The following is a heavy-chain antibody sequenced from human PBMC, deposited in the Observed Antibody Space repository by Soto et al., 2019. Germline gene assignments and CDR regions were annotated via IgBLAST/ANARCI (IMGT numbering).Heavy chain of an antibody. CDR2: ISFDGNNN. CDR3: GMWTGTSCDLGADF. V-gene: IGHV3-30-3*01. D-gene: IGHD2-2*01. CDR1: GFTFSNYA. Sequence: QVQLVESGGGVVQPGRSLRLSCAASGFTFSNYALHWVRQPPGRGLEWVALISFDGNNNYYANSVKGRFTISRDNSKNTLYLQMNSLRAEDTAVYYCGMWTGTSCDLGADFWGQGTLVIVSS. J-gene: IGHJ4*02.